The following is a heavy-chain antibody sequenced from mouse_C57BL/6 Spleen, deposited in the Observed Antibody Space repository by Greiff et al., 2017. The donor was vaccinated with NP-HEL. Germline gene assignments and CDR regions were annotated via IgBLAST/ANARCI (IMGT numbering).Heavy chain of an antibody. CDR1: GYTFTSYG. J-gene: IGHJ3*01. CDR3: AREDYDGVFAY. D-gene: IGHD2-4*01. Sequence: VKLMESGAELARPGASVKLSCKASGYTFTSYGISWVKQRTGQGLEWIGEIYPRSGNTYYNEKFKGKATLTADKSSSTAYMELRSLTSEDSAVYFCAREDYDGVFAYWGQGTLVTVSA. V-gene: IGHV1-81*01. CDR2: IYPRSGNT.